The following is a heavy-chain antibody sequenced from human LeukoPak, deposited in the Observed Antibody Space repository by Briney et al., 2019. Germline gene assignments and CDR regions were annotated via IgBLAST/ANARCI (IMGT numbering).Heavy chain of an antibody. CDR1: GGSISSYY. V-gene: IGHV4-4*07. D-gene: IGHD3-16*02. J-gene: IGHJ2*01. Sequence: SETLSLTCTVSGGSISSYYWSWIRQPAGKGLEWIGRIYTSGSTNYNPSLKSRVTMSVDTSKNQFSLKLSSVTAADTAVYYCARQGELSAYWYFDLWGRGTLVTVSS. CDR2: IYTSGST. CDR3: ARQGELSAYWYFDL.